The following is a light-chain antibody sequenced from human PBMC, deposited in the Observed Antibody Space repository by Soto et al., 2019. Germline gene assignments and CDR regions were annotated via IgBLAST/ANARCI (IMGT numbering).Light chain of an antibody. CDR2: EVS. J-gene: IGLJ1*01. CDR3: TSYAGSNNFPYV. Sequence: QLVLTQPPSASGSPGQSVTISCTGTSSDVGGYDYVSWYQQHPGEAPKLMIYEVSKRPSGVHDRFSGSKSGNTASLAVSGLQAEDEADYYCTSYAGSNNFPYVFGTGTKLTVL. V-gene: IGLV2-8*01. CDR1: SSDVGGYDY.